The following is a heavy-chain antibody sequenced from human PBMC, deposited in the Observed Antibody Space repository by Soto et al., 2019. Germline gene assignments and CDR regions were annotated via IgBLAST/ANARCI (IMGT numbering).Heavy chain of an antibody. J-gene: IGHJ6*02. CDR2: ISAYNGNT. CDR1: GYTFTSYG. Sequence: ASVKVSCKASGYTFTSYGISWVRQAPGQGLEWMGWISAYNGNTNYAQKLQGRVTMTTTPTTSTAYMELRSLRSDDTAVYYCARDKGQQQLSHGDYYYYGMDVWGQGTTVTVSS. CDR3: ARDKGQQQLSHGDYYYYGMDV. D-gene: IGHD6-13*01. V-gene: IGHV1-18*01.